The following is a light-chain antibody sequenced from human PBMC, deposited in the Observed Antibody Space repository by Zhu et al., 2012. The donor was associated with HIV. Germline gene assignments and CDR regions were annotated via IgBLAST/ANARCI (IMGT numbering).Light chain of an antibody. CDR3: QQYHNWPPT. J-gene: IGKJ1*01. CDR2: RAS. CDR1: ESVRTN. V-gene: IGKV3-15*01. Sequence: ETLMTQSPATLSVSPGERGTLSCRASESVRTNLAWYQQKPGQPPRLLISRASTRATAILDRFSGSGFGTEFTLTISSLQSEDFAVYYCQQYHNWPPTFGQGTKVEVK.